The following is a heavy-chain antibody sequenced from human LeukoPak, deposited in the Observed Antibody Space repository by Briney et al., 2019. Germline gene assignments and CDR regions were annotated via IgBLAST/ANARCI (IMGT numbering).Heavy chain of an antibody. J-gene: IGHJ4*02. Sequence: ASVKVSCKASGYTFTSYGISWVRQAPGQGLEWMGWISAYNGNTNYAQKLQGRVTMTTDTSTSTAYMELRSLRSDDTAVYYCARDFNIRAGSLPGGYWGQGTLATVSS. CDR3: ARDFNIRAGSLPGGY. CDR2: ISAYNGNT. V-gene: IGHV1-18*01. D-gene: IGHD1-26*01. CDR1: GYTFTSYG.